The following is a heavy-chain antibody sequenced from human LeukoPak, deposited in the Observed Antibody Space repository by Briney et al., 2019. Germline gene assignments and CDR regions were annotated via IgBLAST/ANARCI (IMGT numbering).Heavy chain of an antibody. CDR1: GYSFTSYW. Sequence: PGECLKISCEGSGYSFTSYWIGWVRPMPGKGLEWMGIIYPGDSATRNSPSFQGQVTISADKSISTAYLQWSSLKASDTAMYYCARRYSDSWYVFDYWGQGTLVIVSS. D-gene: IGHD6-13*01. CDR3: ARRYSDSWYVFDY. V-gene: IGHV5-51*01. CDR2: IYPGDSAT. J-gene: IGHJ4*02.